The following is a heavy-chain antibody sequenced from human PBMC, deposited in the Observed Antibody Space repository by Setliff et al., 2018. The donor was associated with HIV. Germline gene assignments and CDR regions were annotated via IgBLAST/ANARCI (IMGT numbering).Heavy chain of an antibody. CDR3: ATLSPTRQYSSSWYHFDY. CDR2: INPSGGST. D-gene: IGHD6-13*01. Sequence: ASVKVSCKASGYTFTSYYMHWVRQAPGQGLEWMGIINPSGGSTSYAQKFQGRVTMTRDTSTSTVYMELSSLRSEDTAVYYCATLSPTRQYSSSWYHFDYRGQGTLVTVSS. J-gene: IGHJ4*02. CDR1: GYTFTSYY. V-gene: IGHV1-46*01.